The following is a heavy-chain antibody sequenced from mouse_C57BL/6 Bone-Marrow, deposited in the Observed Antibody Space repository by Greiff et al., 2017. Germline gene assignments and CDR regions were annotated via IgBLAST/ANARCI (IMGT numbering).Heavy chain of an antibody. CDR2: IDPENGDT. D-gene: IGHD1-1*01. CDR3: TSSATVADYAMDY. Sequence: VQLQQSGAELVRPGASVKLSCTASGFNIKDDYMHWVKQRPEQGLEWIGWIDPENGDTEYASKFQGKATITADTSSNTAYLQLSSLTSEDTAVYDCTSSATVADYAMDYWGQGTSVTGSS. J-gene: IGHJ4*01. V-gene: IGHV14-4*01. CDR1: GFNIKDDY.